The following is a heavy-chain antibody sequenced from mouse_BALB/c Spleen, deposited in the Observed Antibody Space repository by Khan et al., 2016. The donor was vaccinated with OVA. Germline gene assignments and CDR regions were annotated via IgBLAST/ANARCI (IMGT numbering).Heavy chain of an antibody. CDR2: IWSGGNT. CDR1: GFSLTTYG. Sequence: QVQLKESGPGLVQPSQSLSITCTVSGFSLTTYGVHWVRQSPGKGLEWLGLIWSGGNTDYNAAFIYRLSISKDNSKSQVFFKMNSLQADDTAIYYCARNSYRYDFTYWGQGTLVTVSA. D-gene: IGHD2-14*01. J-gene: IGHJ3*01. CDR3: ARNSYRYDFTY. V-gene: IGHV2-4-1*01.